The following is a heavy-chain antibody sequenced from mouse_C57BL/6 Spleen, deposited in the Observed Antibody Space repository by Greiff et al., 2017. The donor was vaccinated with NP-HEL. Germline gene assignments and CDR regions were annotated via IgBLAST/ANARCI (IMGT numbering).Heavy chain of an antibody. D-gene: IGHD3-2*02. CDR3: ARKEASDYYAMDY. V-gene: IGHV1-80*01. Sequence: VKLQESGAELVKPGASVKISCKASGYAFRSYWMNWVKQRPGKGLEWIGQIYPGDGDTNYNGKFKGKATLTADKSSSTAYMQLSSLTSEDSAVYFCARKEASDYYAMDYWGQGTSVTVSS. J-gene: IGHJ4*01. CDR1: GYAFRSYW. CDR2: IYPGDGDT.